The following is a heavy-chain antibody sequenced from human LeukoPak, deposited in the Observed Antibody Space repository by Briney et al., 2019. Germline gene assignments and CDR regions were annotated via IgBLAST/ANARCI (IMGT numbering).Heavy chain of an antibody. CDR1: GFTFSDYY. Sequence: GGSLRLSCAASGFTFSDYYMYWIRQAPGKGLEWVSYISSSGSAIYYADSVKGRFTISGDNAKNSLYLQMNSLRAEDTAVYYCARDLTGNVFDYWGQGTLVTVSS. CDR2: ISSSGSAI. V-gene: IGHV3-11*01. CDR3: ARDLTGNVFDY. D-gene: IGHD7-27*01. J-gene: IGHJ4*02.